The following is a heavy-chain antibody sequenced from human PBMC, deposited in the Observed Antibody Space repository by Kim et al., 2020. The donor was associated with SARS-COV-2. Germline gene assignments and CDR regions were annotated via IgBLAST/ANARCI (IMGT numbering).Heavy chain of an antibody. Sequence: SETLSLTCAVYGGSFSGYYWSWIRQPPGKGLEWIGEINHSGSTNYNPSLKSRVTISVDTSKNQFSLKLSSVTAADTAVYYCARGPQPYSSSWYGYWGQGT. J-gene: IGHJ4*02. V-gene: IGHV4-34*01. CDR1: GGSFSGYY. D-gene: IGHD6-13*01. CDR2: INHSGST. CDR3: ARGPQPYSSSWYGY.